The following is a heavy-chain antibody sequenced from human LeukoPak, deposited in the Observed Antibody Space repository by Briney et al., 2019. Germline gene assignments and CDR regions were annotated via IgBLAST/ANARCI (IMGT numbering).Heavy chain of an antibody. CDR3: ARGGSSSWYRTLYFDY. CDR2: INHSGST. J-gene: IGHJ4*02. CDR1: GGSFSGYY. D-gene: IGHD6-13*01. Sequence: SETLSLTCAVYGGSFSGYYWSWIRLPPGKGLEWIGEINHSGSTNYNPSLKSRVTISVDTSKNQFSLKLSSVTAADTAVYYCARGGSSSWYRTLYFDYWGQGTLVTVSS. V-gene: IGHV4-34*01.